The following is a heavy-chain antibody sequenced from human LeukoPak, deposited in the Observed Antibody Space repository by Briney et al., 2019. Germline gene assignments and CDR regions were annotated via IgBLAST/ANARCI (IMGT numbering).Heavy chain of an antibody. J-gene: IGHJ2*01. CDR1: GGTVSNYA. D-gene: IGHD2-21*02. Sequence: ASVKVSCKASGGTVSNYAISWVRQAPGQGLEWLGGMIPVLGATDCAQRFQDRVTITADKSTSTAYMELSSLTSEDTAVYFCARALCGSDCYSPAGYFDLWGRGTLVTVSS. CDR3: ARALCGSDCYSPAGYFDL. V-gene: IGHV1-69*06. CDR2: MIPVLGAT.